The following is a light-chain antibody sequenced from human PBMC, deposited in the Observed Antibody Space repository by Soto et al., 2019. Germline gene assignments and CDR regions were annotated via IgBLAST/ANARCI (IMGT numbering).Light chain of an antibody. CDR2: DTS. Sequence: DIQMTQSPSFVSASVGDRVTITCRASQGISAWLAWYQQQPGKAPKLLIYDTSILESGVPSRFSGSGSGIHFALTIRSPQPEDFGTYYCQQSYRFPFTFGQGTKLEIK. CDR3: QQSYRFPFT. V-gene: IGKV1-12*01. J-gene: IGKJ2*01. CDR1: QGISAW.